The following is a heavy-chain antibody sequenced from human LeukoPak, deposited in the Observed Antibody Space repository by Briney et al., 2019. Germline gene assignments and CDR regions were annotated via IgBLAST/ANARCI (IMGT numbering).Heavy chain of an antibody. Sequence: GASVKVSCKASGYTFTSYGISWVRQAPGQGLEWMGWISAYNGNTNYALKLQGRVTMTTDTSTSTAYMELRSLRSDDTAVYYCARVYYDILTGRQHAFDIWGQGTMVTVSS. CDR1: GYTFTSYG. V-gene: IGHV1-18*01. CDR2: ISAYNGNT. J-gene: IGHJ3*02. D-gene: IGHD3-9*01. CDR3: ARVYYDILTGRQHAFDI.